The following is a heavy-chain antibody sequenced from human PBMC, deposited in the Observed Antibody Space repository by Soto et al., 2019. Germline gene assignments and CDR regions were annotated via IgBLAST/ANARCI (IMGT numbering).Heavy chain of an antibody. J-gene: IGHJ6*02. Sequence: GASVKVSCKASGGTFSSYAISWVRQAPGQGLEWMGGIIPMFGTADYAQKFQGRVTITADESTSTAYMELSSLRSEDTAVYYCAGPPELTRIYYYYGMDVWGQGTTVTVSS. CDR1: GGTFSSYA. V-gene: IGHV1-69*13. CDR2: IIPMFGTA. CDR3: AGPPELTRIYYYYGMDV. D-gene: IGHD1-7*01.